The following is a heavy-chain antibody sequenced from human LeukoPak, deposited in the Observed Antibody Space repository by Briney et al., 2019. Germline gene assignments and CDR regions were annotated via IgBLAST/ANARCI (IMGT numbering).Heavy chain of an antibody. CDR1: GGSISSSSYY. J-gene: IGHJ4*02. CDR2: IYYSGST. V-gene: IGHV4-39*07. Sequence: PSETLSLTCTVSGGSISSSSYYWGWIRQPPGKGLEWIGSIYYSGSTNYNPSLKSRVTISVDTSKNQFSLKLSSVTAADTAVYYCARLAREGNSWELPRFDYWGQGTLVTVSS. D-gene: IGHD1-26*01. CDR3: ARLAREGNSWELPRFDY.